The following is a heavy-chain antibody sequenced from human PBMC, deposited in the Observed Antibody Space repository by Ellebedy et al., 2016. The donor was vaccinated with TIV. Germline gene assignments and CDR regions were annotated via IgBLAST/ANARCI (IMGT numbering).Heavy chain of an antibody. CDR2: ISSSSSNI. J-gene: IGHJ6*02. V-gene: IGHV3-21*01. Sequence: GESLKISCAASGSTFNSYSLNWVRQAPGKGLEWVSSISSSSSNIYYADSVRGRFTISRDNTKNSLSLQMKSLRVEDTAVYYCARGACMLLSCRSGYGMDVWGQGTTVTVSS. CDR1: GSTFNSYS. CDR3: ARGACMLLSCRSGYGMDV. D-gene: IGHD2-8*01.